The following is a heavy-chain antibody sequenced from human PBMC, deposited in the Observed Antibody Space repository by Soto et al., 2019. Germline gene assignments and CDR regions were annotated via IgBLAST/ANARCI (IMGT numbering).Heavy chain of an antibody. CDR3: ARYGSTAFDI. Sequence: PSETLSLTCTVSGGSISSSSYYWGWIRQPPGEGLEWIGSIYYSGSTYYNPSLKSRVTISVDTSKNQFSLKLSSVTAADTAVYYCARYGSTAFDIWGQGTMVTVSS. V-gene: IGHV4-39*01. J-gene: IGHJ3*02. D-gene: IGHD3-10*01. CDR1: GGSISSSSYY. CDR2: IYYSGST.